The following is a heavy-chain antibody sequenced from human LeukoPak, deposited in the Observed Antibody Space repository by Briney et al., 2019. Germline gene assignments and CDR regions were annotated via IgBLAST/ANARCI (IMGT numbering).Heavy chain of an antibody. Sequence: GESLQISCRASGSRFTNYWIGWVRQMPGKGLEWMGIIYPGDSESRYSPSFQGQVTISADKSISTAYLQWSSLEASDTAIYYCARHDLKSGSIRYWGQGTLVTVSS. J-gene: IGHJ4*02. V-gene: IGHV5-51*01. CDR2: IYPGDSES. D-gene: IGHD3-10*01. CDR1: GSRFTNYW. CDR3: ARHDLKSGSIRY.